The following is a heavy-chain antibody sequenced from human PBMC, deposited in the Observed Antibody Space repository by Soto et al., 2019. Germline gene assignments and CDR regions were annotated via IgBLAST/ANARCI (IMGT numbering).Heavy chain of an antibody. D-gene: IGHD2-21*02. J-gene: IGHJ4*02. V-gene: IGHV3-23*01. CDR2: ISVSVGST. CDR1: GFPFAPST. CDR3: AKRDVPHSTSNAYFYDH. Sequence: LRLSCGVSGFPFAPSTMSWVRQAPGKGLEWVSTISVSVGSTYSADSVQGRFTVSSDISDNTLFLRMTSLTADDTAVYFCAKRDVPHSTSNAYFYDHWGRGVLVTVSS.